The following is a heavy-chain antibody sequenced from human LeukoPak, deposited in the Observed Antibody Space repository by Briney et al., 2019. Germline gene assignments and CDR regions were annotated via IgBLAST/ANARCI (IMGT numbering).Heavy chain of an antibody. Sequence: GASVKVSCKASGYTFTGYHMHWVRQAPGQWLEWMGRINPNSGDTNYAQKFQGRVAMTRDTSISTAFMELTRLRSDDTAVYYCASLYGGYCSSTSRNWFDPWGQGTLVTVSS. V-gene: IGHV1-2*06. CDR1: GYTFTGYH. CDR2: INPNSGDT. CDR3: ASLYGGYCSSTSRNWFDP. J-gene: IGHJ5*02. D-gene: IGHD2-2*01.